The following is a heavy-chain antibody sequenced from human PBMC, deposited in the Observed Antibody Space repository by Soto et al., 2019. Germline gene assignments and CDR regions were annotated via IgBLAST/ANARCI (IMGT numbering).Heavy chain of an antibody. J-gene: IGHJ6*02. CDR1: GYSFTSYW. CDR2: IDPSDSYT. V-gene: IGHV5-10-1*01. Sequence: GESLKISCKGSGYSFTSYWISWVRQMPGKGLEWMGRIDPSDSYTNYSPSFQGHVTISADKSISTAYLQWSSLKASDTAMYYCAIAPLPRRTYYYGSGSSPSYGMDVWGQGTTVTAP. D-gene: IGHD3-10*01. CDR3: AIAPLPRRTYYYGSGSSPSYGMDV.